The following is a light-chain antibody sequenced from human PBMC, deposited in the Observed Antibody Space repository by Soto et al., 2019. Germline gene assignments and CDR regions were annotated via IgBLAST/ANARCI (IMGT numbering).Light chain of an antibody. CDR3: QQYKNWPRT. J-gene: IGKJ4*02. CDR2: GAS. V-gene: IGKV3-15*01. CDR1: ENVDIN. Sequence: EIMLTQSPATLSVSPGERVTLPCRASENVDINLAWYQQKPGQAPRLLIYGASTRATDMPGTFSGRGSGTEFTLTISSLRSEDFAVYYCQQYKNWPRTFGRGTKVDI.